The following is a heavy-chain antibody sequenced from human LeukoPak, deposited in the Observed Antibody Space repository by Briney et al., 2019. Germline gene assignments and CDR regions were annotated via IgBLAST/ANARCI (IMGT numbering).Heavy chain of an antibody. Sequence: GGSLRLSCTASGFTFSSVWMTWVRQAPGKGLEWVGRIKSRTDGETTDYAAPVKGRFSISRDDSEKTLYLQMNSLKNEDTAVYFCTTVHGAGPVNFDYWGQGSLVTVSS. V-gene: IGHV3-15*01. CDR1: GFTFSSVW. D-gene: IGHD3-16*01. J-gene: IGHJ4*02. CDR2: IKSRTDGETT. CDR3: TTVHGAGPVNFDY.